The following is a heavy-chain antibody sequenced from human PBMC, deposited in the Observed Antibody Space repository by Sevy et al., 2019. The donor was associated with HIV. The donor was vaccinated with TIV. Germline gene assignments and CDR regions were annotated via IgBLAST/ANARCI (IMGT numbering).Heavy chain of an antibody. CDR1: GFTFGEYA. J-gene: IGHJ4*02. CDR2: IRSKTHDEST. CDR3: CSGIEATACFDH. Sequence: GGSLRLSCRASGFTFGEYAMSWFRQAPGKGLEWIGFIRSKTHDESTEYAASLKGRFTISRDDSKSIAYLQMDSLETEDTAAYYCCSGIEATACFDHWGQGTLVTVSS. D-gene: IGHD5-12*01. V-gene: IGHV3-49*03.